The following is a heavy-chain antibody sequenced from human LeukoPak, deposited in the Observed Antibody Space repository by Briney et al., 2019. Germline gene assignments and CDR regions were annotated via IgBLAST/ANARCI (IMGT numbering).Heavy chain of an antibody. CDR3: ARPVAGMEYYFDY. J-gene: IGHJ4*02. CDR1: GGSISSSSYY. D-gene: IGHD6-19*01. V-gene: IGHV4-39*01. CDR2: IYYSGST. Sequence: SSETLSLTCTVSGGSISSSSYYWGWIRQPPGRGLVWIGRIYYSGSTYYNPSLKIRVPISVDTSKNEFSLKLSSGTAADTAVYYCARPVAGMEYYFDYWGQGTLVTVSS.